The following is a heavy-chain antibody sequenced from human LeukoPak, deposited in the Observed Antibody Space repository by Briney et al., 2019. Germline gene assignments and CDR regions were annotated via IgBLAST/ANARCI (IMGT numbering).Heavy chain of an antibody. V-gene: IGHV4-39*02. CDR3: AREAYGSGSYYKVPYFDY. J-gene: IGHJ4*02. D-gene: IGHD3-10*01. CDR2: IYYSGNT. Sequence: SETLSLTCSLSGGSISSSSYYWAWIRQPPGKGLEWIGSIYYSGNTYYSPSLKSRVTIFVDTSKNEFSLNLSSVTAADTALYYCAREAYGSGSYYKVPYFDYWGQGTLVTVSS. CDR1: GGSISSSSYY.